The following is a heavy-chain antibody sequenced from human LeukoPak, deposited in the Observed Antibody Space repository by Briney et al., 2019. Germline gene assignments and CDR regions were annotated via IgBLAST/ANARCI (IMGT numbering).Heavy chain of an antibody. CDR1: GGSISSYY. J-gene: IGHJ4*02. CDR2: IYYSGST. CDR3: AREPNSGWYDY. V-gene: IGHV4-59*01. D-gene: IGHD6-19*01. Sequence: PSETLSLTCTVSGGSISSYYWSWIRQPPGKGLEWIGYIYYSGSTNYNPSLKSRVTISVDTSKNQFSLKLSSVTAADTAVYYCAREPNSGWYDYWGQGTLVTVSS.